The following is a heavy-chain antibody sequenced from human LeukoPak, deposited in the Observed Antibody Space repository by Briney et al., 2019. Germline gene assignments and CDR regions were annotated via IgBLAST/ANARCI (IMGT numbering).Heavy chain of an antibody. V-gene: IGHV3-48*03. CDR2: ISSGGTTL. CDR3: ATWAGLAH. D-gene: IGHD1-26*01. J-gene: IGHJ4*02. Sequence: PGGSLRLSCVASGFTFSSYEMNWVRQAPGKGLEWVSHISSGGTTLFYAASVKVRFTISRDNAKNSLYLQMNSLTADDTAVYYWATWAGLAHWGQGTLVTVSS. CDR1: GFTFSSYE.